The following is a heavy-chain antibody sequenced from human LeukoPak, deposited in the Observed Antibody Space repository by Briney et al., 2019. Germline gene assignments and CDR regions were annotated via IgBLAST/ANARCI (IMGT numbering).Heavy chain of an antibody. D-gene: IGHD5-24*01. CDR2: IIPIFGIT. J-gene: IGHJ4*02. CDR1: GGTFSSYA. Sequence: SVKVSCKASGGTFSSYAISWVRQAPGQGLEWMGRIIPIFGITNYAQKFQGRVTITADKSTSTAYMELSRLRSEDTAVYYCARGGGDGYNYRFDYWGQGTLVTVSS. V-gene: IGHV1-69*04. CDR3: ARGGGDGYNYRFDY.